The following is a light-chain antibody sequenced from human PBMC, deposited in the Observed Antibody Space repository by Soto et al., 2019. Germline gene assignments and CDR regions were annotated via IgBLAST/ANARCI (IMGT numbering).Light chain of an antibody. CDR1: HTISNY. J-gene: IGKJ5*01. CDR3: QQTYATPIT. Sequence: DIPMTQSPSSLSASVGDRVTITCRASHTISNYLNWYQHRPGKAPKLLIYGASTLQSGVPSRFSGSESGTDFTLTITSLQPEDCATYYCQQTYATPITFGQGTRLEIK. V-gene: IGKV1-39*01. CDR2: GAS.